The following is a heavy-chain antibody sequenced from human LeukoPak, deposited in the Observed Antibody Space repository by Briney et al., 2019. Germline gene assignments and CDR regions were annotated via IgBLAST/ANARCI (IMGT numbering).Heavy chain of an antibody. V-gene: IGHV3-53*01. D-gene: IGHD5-12*01. Sequence: HPGGSLRLSCAASGFTFSDYYMSWVRQAPGKGLEWVSVIYSGGSTYYADSVKGRFTISRDNSKNTLCLQMNSLRAEDTAVYYCARGGSGYPFDPWGQGTLVTVSS. CDR2: IYSGGST. J-gene: IGHJ5*02. CDR1: GFTFSDYY. CDR3: ARGGSGYPFDP.